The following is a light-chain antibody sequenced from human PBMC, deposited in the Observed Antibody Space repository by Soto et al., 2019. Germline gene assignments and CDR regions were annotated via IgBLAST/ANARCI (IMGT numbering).Light chain of an antibody. J-gene: IGLJ1*01. CDR2: RNS. CDR1: SSNIGSNY. CDR3: AAWDDSLGGRF. V-gene: IGLV1-47*01. Sequence: QSALTQPPSASGTPGQRVTISCSGSSSNIGSNYVYWYQQLPGTAPKLLIYRNSQRPSGVPDRFSGSKSGTSASLAISGLRSEDEADFYCAAWDDSLGGRFFGTGTKVPVL.